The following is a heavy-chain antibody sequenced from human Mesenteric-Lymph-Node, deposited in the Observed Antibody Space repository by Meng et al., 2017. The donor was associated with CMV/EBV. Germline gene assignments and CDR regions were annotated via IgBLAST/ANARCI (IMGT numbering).Heavy chain of an antibody. Sequence: GESLKISCEVSGFSFRSYAMTWVRQPPGKGLQWISCINGDAETTYYAPSLRGRFTISRDNSKNTLYLQMNSLRVEDTAVYYCAKSPYASGNDNWFDIWGQGALVTVSS. CDR3: AKSPYASGNDNWFDI. CDR2: INGDAETT. J-gene: IGHJ5*02. D-gene: IGHD3-10*01. V-gene: IGHV3-23*01. CDR1: GFSFRSYA.